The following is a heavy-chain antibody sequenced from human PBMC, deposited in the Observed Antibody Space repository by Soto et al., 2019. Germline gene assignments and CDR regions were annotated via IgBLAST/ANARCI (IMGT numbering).Heavy chain of an antibody. CDR2: IDAGNGNT. V-gene: IGHV1-3*01. J-gene: IGHJ3*02. D-gene: IGHD2-2*03. CDR1: GYTFTSYA. CDR3: ARGSGYCSSTSCYALGGCLDI. Sequence: ASVKVSCKASGYTFTSYAMHWVRQAPGQRLEWMGWIDAGNGNTKYSQKFQGRVTITRDTSASTAYMELSSLRSEDTSVYYCARGSGYCSSTSCYALGGCLDIWGRERM.